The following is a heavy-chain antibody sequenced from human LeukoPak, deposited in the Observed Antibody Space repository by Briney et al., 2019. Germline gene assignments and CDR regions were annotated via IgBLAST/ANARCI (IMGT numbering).Heavy chain of an antibody. J-gene: IGHJ4*02. V-gene: IGHV1-18*01. D-gene: IGHD1-26*01. Sequence: ASVKVSCKASGYTFTTYGISWVRQAPGQGLEWMGWISAYNGNTNYAQKLQGRVTMTTDTSTSTAYMELRSLRSDDTAVYYCASFRGSYALWYFDYWGQGTLVTVPS. CDR1: GYTFTTYG. CDR2: ISAYNGNT. CDR3: ASFRGSYALWYFDY.